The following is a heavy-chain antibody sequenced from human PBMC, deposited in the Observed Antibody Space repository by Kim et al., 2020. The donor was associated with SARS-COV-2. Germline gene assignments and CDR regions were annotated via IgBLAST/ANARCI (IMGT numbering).Heavy chain of an antibody. J-gene: IGHJ6*02. D-gene: IGHD6-6*01. Sequence: SVKVSCKASGGTFSSYAISWVRQAPGQGLEWMGGIIPIFGTANYAQKFLGRVTITADESTSTAYMELSSLRSEDTAVYYCARGIAARGGYYGMDVWGQGTTVTVSS. CDR1: GGTFSSYA. CDR3: ARGIAARGGYYGMDV. CDR2: IIPIFGTA. V-gene: IGHV1-69*13.